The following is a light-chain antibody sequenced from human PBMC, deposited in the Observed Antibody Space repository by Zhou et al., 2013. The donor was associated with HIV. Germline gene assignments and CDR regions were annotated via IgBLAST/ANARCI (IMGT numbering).Light chain of an antibody. J-gene: IGKJ1*01. Sequence: DIQMTQSPSTLSASVGDRVTITCRTSHGIINSLAWYQQKSGKAPKLLLYAASKLESGVPSRFSGSGSGTDYTLTIDSLQPDDFATYYCQQYYNTPWTFGQGTKVDIK. CDR3: QQYYNTPWT. CDR1: HGIINS. V-gene: IGKV1-NL1*01. CDR2: AAS.